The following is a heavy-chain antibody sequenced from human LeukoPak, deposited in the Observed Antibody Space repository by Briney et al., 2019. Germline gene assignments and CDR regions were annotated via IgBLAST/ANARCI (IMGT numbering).Heavy chain of an antibody. CDR1: GGSISSGDYY. CDR3: AREGEPYGFDY. D-gene: IGHD3-10*01. CDR2: VYHNGNL. Sequence: PSETLSLTCTVSGGSISSGDYYWSWIRQPPGKGLEWIGYVYHNGNLYYNPSLKSRVTISVDRSKNQFSLNLKFVTAADTAVYYCAREGEPYGFDYWGQGALVTVSS. J-gene: IGHJ4*02. V-gene: IGHV4-30-4*01.